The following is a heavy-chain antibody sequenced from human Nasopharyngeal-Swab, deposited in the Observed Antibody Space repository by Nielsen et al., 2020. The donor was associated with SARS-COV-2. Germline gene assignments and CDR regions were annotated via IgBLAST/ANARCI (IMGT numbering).Heavy chain of an antibody. CDR1: GFSLSNARMG. J-gene: IGHJ6*02. D-gene: IGHD3-16*01. V-gene: IGHV2-26*01. Sequence: SGPTLVNPTETLTLTCTVSGFSLSNARMGVSWIRQPPGKALEWLAHIFSNDEKSYSTSLKSRLTISKDTSKSQVVLTMTNMDPVDTATYYCARIKFGGVAVYYYYGMDVWGQGTTVTVSS. CDR3: ARIKFGGVAVYYYYGMDV. CDR2: IFSNDEK.